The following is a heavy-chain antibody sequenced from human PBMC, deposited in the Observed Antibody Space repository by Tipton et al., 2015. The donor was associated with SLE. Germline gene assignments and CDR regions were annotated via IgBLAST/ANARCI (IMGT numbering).Heavy chain of an antibody. CDR3: ARDLVRDGDYGDGMDV. D-gene: IGHD4-17*01. V-gene: IGHV4-38-2*02. Sequence: TLSLTCTVSGYSISSGHYWGWVRQPPGKGLEWIGSLYQTATTNYNPSLKSRVTISTDKSKNEFSLKLTSVTAADTAVYYCARDLVRDGDYGDGMDVWGQGTTVTVSS. J-gene: IGHJ6*02. CDR1: GYSISSGHY. CDR2: LYQTATT.